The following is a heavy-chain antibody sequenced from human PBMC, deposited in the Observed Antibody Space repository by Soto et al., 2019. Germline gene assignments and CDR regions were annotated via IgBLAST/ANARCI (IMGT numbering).Heavy chain of an antibody. CDR2: INPSGGST. D-gene: IGHD3-22*01. J-gene: IGHJ4*02. Sequence: ASVKVSCKASGYTFTSYYMHWVRQAPGQGLEWMGIINPSGGSTSYAQKFQGRVTMTRDTSTSTVYMELSSLRSEDTAVYFSDSSGYTRCFDYWGQGTLVTVSS. V-gene: IGHV1-46*01. CDR3: DSSGYTRCFDY. CDR1: GYTFTSYY.